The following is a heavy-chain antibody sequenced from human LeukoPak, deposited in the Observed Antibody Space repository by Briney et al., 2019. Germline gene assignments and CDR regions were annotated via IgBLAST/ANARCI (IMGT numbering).Heavy chain of an antibody. V-gene: IGHV3-64D*06. J-gene: IGHJ4*02. CDR2: INGNGDTT. CDR3: GKKHGQF. D-gene: IGHD2-21*01. Sequence: GGSLRLSCSASGFSFSNYVIHWVRQAPGKGLEYVSAINGNGDTTYYADSVKGRFSISRDNSRNTEYLLMSSMRVEDTGVYYCGKKHGQFWGQGTRVT. CDR1: GFSFSNYV.